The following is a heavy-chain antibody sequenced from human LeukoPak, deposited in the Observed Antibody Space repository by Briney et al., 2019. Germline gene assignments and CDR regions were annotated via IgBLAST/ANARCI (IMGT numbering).Heavy chain of an antibody. CDR1: GGTFSSYA. D-gene: IGHD3-22*01. CDR3: ARGRDPYDSSGYYFYY. CDR2: IIPIFGTA. J-gene: IGHJ4*02. V-gene: IGHV1-69*13. Sequence: ASVTVSCTASGGTFSSYAISWVRQAPGQGLEWMGGIIPIFGTANYAQKFQGRVTITADESTSTAYMELSSLRSEDTAVYYCARGRDPYDSSGYYFYYWGQGTLVTVSS.